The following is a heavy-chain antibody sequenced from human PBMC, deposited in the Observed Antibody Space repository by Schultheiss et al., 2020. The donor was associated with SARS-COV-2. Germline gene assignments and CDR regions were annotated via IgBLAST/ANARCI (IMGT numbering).Heavy chain of an antibody. Sequence: SETLSLTCAVYGGSFSGYYWSWIRQPPGKGLEWIGSIYHSGSTYYNPSLKSRVTISVDTSKNQFSLKLSSVTAADTAVYYCAKTSMRGRHYYYGMDVWGQGTTVTVSS. J-gene: IGHJ6*02. D-gene: IGHD3/OR15-3a*01. CDR3: AKTSMRGRHYYYGMDV. CDR1: GGSFSGYY. V-gene: IGHV4-34*01. CDR2: IYHSGST.